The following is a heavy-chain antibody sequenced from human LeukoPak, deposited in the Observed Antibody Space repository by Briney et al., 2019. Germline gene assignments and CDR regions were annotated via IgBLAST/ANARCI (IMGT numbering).Heavy chain of an antibody. V-gene: IGHV1-2*02. CDR3: STEDKYCTTPNCGAY. CDR2: IIPHSGGT. CDR1: GYTLTDYY. D-gene: IGHD2-8*01. J-gene: IGHJ4*02. Sequence: ASVKVSCKASGYTLTDYYIHWVRQAPGQDLEWMGFIIPHSGGTTYGQRFQGRVTMTRDMSIGTLYMELSSLRSDDTAVYYCSTEDKYCTTPNCGAYWGQGTLVTVSS.